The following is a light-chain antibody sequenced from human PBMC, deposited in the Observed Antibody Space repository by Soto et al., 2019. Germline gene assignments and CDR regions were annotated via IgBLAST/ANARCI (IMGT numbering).Light chain of an antibody. CDR3: MQGLSGFT. CDR2: LGS. J-gene: IGKJ3*01. V-gene: IGKV2-28*01. CDR1: QSLLHSNGYNY. Sequence: DIVMTQSPLSLPVTPGEPASISCRSSQSLLHSNGYNYLEWYLQKPGQSPQLLIYLGSDRASGVPDRFSGSGSGTDFTPKISRVDAGDVGVYYCMQGLSGFTFGPGTKVAIK.